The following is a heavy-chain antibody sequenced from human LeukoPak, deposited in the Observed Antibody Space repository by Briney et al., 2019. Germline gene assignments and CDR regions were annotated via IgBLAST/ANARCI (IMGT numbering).Heavy chain of an antibody. CDR1: GYTFTGYY. D-gene: IGHD4-11*01. V-gene: IGHV1-2*02. CDR2: INPNSGGT. Sequence: GASVNVSCKASGYTFTGYYMHWVRQAPGQGLEWMGWINPNSGGTNYAQKFQGRVTMTRDTSISTAYMELSRLRSDYTAVYYCARAPTTVTPRYYYYYMDVWGKGTTVTVSS. CDR3: ARAPTTVTPRYYYYYMDV. J-gene: IGHJ6*03.